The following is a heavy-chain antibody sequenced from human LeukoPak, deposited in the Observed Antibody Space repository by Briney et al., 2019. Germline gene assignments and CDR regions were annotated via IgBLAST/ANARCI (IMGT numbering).Heavy chain of an antibody. J-gene: IGHJ6*02. CDR3: ARDILVDV. CDR1: GFTFSSYW. V-gene: IGHV3-7*01. Sequence: PGGSLRLSCAASGFTFSSYWMRWARQAPGKGLEWVANIKQDGREKYYVDSVKGRFTISRDNAKNSLYLQMNSRRAEDRAVYYCARDILVDVWGQGTTVTVSS. CDR2: IKQDGREK. D-gene: IGHD3-9*01.